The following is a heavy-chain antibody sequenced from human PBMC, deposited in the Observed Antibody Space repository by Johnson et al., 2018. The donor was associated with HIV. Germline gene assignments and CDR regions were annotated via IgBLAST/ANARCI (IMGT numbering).Heavy chain of an antibody. CDR1: GFTFNNYP. V-gene: IGHV3-30*04. CDR3: GRAGALGFEAFDI. CDR2: IRYDGSNK. Sequence: QVQLVESGGGVVQPGRSLRLSCAASGFTFNNYPMHWVRQAPGKGLEWVAFIRYDGSNKYYADSVKGRFTISRDNSKNTLYLQMNSLRAEDTAVYYCGRAGALGFEAFDIWGQGTRVSVSS. J-gene: IGHJ3*02. D-gene: IGHD3-10*01.